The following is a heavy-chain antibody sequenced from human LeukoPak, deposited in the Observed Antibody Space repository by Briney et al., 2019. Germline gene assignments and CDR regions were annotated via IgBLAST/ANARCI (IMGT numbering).Heavy chain of an antibody. Sequence: GGSLRLSCAVSGITLSNYGMNWVRQAPGKGLEWVAGISGSGGRPNYADSVKGRFTISRDNAKNTLYLQMNSLRAEDTVVYFCAKRGVVIRVILVGFHKEAYYFDSWGQGALVTVSS. CDR2: ISGSGGRP. V-gene: IGHV3-23*01. J-gene: IGHJ4*02. D-gene: IGHD3-22*01. CDR1: GITLSNYG. CDR3: AKRGVVIRVILVGFHKEAYYFDS.